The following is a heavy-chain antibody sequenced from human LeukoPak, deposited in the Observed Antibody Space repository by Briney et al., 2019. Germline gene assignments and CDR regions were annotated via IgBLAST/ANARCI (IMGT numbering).Heavy chain of an antibody. Sequence: GGSLRLSCAASGFTFSSYAMSWVRQAPGKGLQWVSSISISGDDIHYADSVRGRFTISRDNSKNTLYLQLNSLRADDTAVYYCARDGLNYIDSSGYYSYYFDYWGQGTLVTVSS. CDR2: ISISGDDI. J-gene: IGHJ4*02. CDR1: GFTFSSYA. V-gene: IGHV3-23*01. CDR3: ARDGLNYIDSSGYYSYYFDY. D-gene: IGHD3-22*01.